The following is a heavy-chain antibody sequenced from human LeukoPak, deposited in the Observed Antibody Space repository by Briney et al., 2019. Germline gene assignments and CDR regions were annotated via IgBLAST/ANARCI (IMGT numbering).Heavy chain of an antibody. Sequence: NASQTLSLTCTVYGGSISSGSYSWSWIRQPAGKGLEWIGRIYTSGSTNYNPSLKSRVTISVDTSKNQFSLKLSSVTAADTAVYYCARGGYCSSTSCSDAFDIWGQGTMVTVSS. J-gene: IGHJ3*02. V-gene: IGHV4-61*02. CDR3: ARGGYCSSTSCSDAFDI. CDR2: IYTSGST. CDR1: GGSISSGSYS. D-gene: IGHD2-2*01.